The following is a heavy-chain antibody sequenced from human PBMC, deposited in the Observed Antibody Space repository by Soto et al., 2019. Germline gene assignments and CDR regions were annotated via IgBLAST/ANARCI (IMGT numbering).Heavy chain of an antibody. CDR2: ISYSDTT. J-gene: IGHJ3*01. D-gene: IGHD1-26*01. V-gene: IGHV4-39*01. CDR1: GDSITSGAFY. Sequence: QLQLQESGPGLVKPSETLSLSCTVSGDSITSGAFYWGWIRHSPGQGLEGIATISYSDTTYSNTSFKSRVTLSLDTPKSQISLRLTSVTAAASAVYFCARRVYSDAWFSPIHDAFDVWGQGTLVSVSS. CDR3: ARRVYSDAWFSPIHDAFDV.